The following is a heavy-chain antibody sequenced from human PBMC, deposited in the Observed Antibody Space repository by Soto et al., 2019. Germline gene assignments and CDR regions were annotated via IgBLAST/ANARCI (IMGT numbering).Heavy chain of an antibody. CDR2: ISWSSGNI. V-gene: IGHV3-9*01. CDR1: GFTFDDYA. Sequence: EVQLVESGGGFVQPGRSLRLSCTGSGFTFDDYAMYWVRQRPGAGLEWVAGISWSSGNIAHADSVKGRFTVSRDNDMSSLYLQMNSLRVEDTAMYYCARGGSGALTAAAGRTNWFDPWGQGTLFIVSS. CDR3: ARGGSGALTAAAGRTNWFDP. D-gene: IGHD6-13*01. J-gene: IGHJ5*02.